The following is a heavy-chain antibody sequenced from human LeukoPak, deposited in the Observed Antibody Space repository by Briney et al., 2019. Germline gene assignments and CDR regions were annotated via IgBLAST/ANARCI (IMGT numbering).Heavy chain of an antibody. CDR1: GGSFSGYY. CDR3: AREGSSGGFDY. V-gene: IGHV4-34*01. D-gene: IGHD6-6*01. J-gene: IGHJ4*02. Sequence: SETLSLTCAVYGGSFSGYYWSWIRQPPGKGLEWIGEINHSGSTNYNPSLKSRVTISVDTFKNQFSLKLSSVTAADTAVYYCAREGSSGGFDYWGQGTLVTVSS. CDR2: INHSGST.